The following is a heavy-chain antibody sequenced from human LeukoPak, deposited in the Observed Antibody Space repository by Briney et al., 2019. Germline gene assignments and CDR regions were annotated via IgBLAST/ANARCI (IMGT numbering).Heavy chain of an antibody. CDR2: MNPNSGNT. V-gene: IGHV1-8*02. CDR3: ATTSGLYSYGLGPNFDY. J-gene: IGHJ4*02. Sequence: ASVKVSCKASGYTFTSYDINWVRQATGQGLEWMGWMNPNSGNTGYAQKFQGRVTMTEDTSTDTAYMELSSLRSEDTAVYYCATTSGLYSYGLGPNFDYWGQGTLVTVSS. CDR1: GYTFTSYD. D-gene: IGHD5-18*01.